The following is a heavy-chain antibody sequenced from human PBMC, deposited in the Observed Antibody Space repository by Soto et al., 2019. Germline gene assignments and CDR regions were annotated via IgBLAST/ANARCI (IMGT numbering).Heavy chain of an antibody. CDR1: GCTFTGYY. D-gene: IGHD6-13*01. CDR2: INPNSGGT. Sequence: ASVKVSCRASGCTFTGYYMHWVRQAPGQGLEWMGWINPNSGGTNYAQKFQGWVTMTRDTSISTAYMELSRLRSDDTAVYYCARSQAAAGISPPFWFDPWGQGTLVTVYS. V-gene: IGHV1-2*04. J-gene: IGHJ5*02. CDR3: ARSQAAAGISPPFWFDP.